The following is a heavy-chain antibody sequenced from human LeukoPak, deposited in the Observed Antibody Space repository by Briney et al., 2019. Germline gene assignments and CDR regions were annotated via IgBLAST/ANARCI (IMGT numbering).Heavy chain of an antibody. D-gene: IGHD3-3*01. V-gene: IGHV4-4*07. CDR1: GGSISSKY. Sequence: SETLSLTCTVPGGSISSKYWSWIRQSADKGLEWIGNVHASGITNYYPSLKSPVTLSVDTSKDQFSLKLSSVTAADTAVYYCARGFWSRGYYYVDVWGKGTAVTVSS. CDR2: VHASGIT. J-gene: IGHJ6*03. CDR3: ARGFWSRGYYYVDV.